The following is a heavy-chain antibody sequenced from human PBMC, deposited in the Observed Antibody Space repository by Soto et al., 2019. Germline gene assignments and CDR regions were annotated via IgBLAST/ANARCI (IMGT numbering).Heavy chain of an antibody. J-gene: IGHJ4*02. Sequence: QVQLVQSGAEVKKPGSSVKVSCKSSGGTFGSYAISWVRQAPGQGLEWMGGVIPIFGTPYYAQKFHGRVTITSDIPAMTAYLELSSRKSAEKAVYYCTQILGTNRLQEGDAMWGQGTLVTVPS. CDR3: TQILGTNRLQEGDAM. V-gene: IGHV1-69*06. CDR2: VIPIFGTP. D-gene: IGHD7-27*01. CDR1: GGTFGSYA.